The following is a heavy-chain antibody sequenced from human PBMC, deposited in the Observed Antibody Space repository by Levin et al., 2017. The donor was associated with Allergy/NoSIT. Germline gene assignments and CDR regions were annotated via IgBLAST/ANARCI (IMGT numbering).Heavy chain of an antibody. CDR2: ISSRGETT. V-gene: IGHV3-48*03. J-gene: IGHJ4*02. CDR1: GFIFSKNE. Sequence: GSLRLSCAASGFIFSKNEMYWVRQAPGKGLEWISYISSRGETTHYADSVKGRFTISRDNAKNSLYMQMNSLRAEDTALYRCVGLDILGASGDSRDSWGQGTQVTVSS. CDR3: VGLDILGASGDSRDS. D-gene: IGHD2-2*03.